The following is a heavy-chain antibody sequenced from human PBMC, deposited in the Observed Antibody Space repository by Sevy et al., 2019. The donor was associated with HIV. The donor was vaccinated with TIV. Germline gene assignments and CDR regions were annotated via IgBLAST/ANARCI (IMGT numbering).Heavy chain of an antibody. CDR2: FDPEDGET. Sequence: ASVKVSCKVSGSTVTRLAIHWVRQAPGKGPEWMGSFDPEDGETIYSQKFQGRVTMTEDTSTDTGYMELSSLRSEDTAVYYCATSKDYYDSSGSPFDDWGQGTLVTVSS. D-gene: IGHD3-22*01. J-gene: IGHJ4*02. V-gene: IGHV1-24*01. CDR1: GSTVTRLA. CDR3: ATSKDYYDSSGSPFDD.